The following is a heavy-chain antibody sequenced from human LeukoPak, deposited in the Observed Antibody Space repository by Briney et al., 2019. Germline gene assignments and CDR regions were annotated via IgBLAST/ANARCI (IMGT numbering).Heavy chain of an antibody. CDR2: LSGGSSVT. V-gene: IGHV3-23*01. J-gene: IGHJ4*02. CDR3: AKDRDTTSARAGSAFDY. Sequence: PGGSLRLSRVASGFTFNNYAMSWVRQTPGKGLEWVSILSGGSSVTYHADSVKGRFTISRDNSKNTLYLQMSGLRDEDTAVYYCAKDRDTTSARAGSAFDYWGQGTLVTVSS. D-gene: IGHD6-19*01. CDR1: GFTFNNYA.